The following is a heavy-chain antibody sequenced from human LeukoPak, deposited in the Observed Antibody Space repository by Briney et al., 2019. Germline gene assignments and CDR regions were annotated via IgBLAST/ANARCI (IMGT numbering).Heavy chain of an antibody. CDR2: IVPIFGTA. CDR1: GGTFSSYA. V-gene: IGHV1-69*05. CDR3: ARGATIFGSKGYMDV. J-gene: IGHJ6*03. Sequence: SVKVSCKASGGTFSSYAISWVRQAPGQGLEWMGGIVPIFGTANYAQKFQGRVTITTDESTSTAYMELSSLRSEDTAVYYCARGATIFGSKGYMDVWGKGTTVTVSS. D-gene: IGHD3-3*01.